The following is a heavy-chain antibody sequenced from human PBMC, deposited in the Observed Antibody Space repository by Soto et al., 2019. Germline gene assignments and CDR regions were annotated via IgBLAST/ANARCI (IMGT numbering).Heavy chain of an antibody. J-gene: IGHJ6*02. CDR1: GFPFGDYA. CDR3: TRFNSVYYYGMDV. Sequence: GGCLRLSCTACGFPFGDYAMSWFRQDPGKGLEWVGFIRSKAYGGTTEYAASVKGRFTISRDDSKSIAYLQMNSLKTEDTAVYYCTRFNSVYYYGMDVWGQGTTVTVSS. D-gene: IGHD3-10*01. CDR2: IRSKAYGGTT. V-gene: IGHV3-49*03.